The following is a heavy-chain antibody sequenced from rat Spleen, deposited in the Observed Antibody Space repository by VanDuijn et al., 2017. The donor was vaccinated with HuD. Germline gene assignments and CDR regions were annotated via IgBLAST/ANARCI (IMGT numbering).Heavy chain of an antibody. V-gene: IGHV2-13*01. CDR3: ARDFLYYGFTLDY. CDR2: IWGNGNT. Sequence: VQLVESGGGFVQPGRSLKFSCVASGFTFRDYAMAWVRQPPGKGLEWMGVIWGNGNTNYNSDLKSRLSISRETSKSQVYLKMNSLQTEDTATYYCARDFLYYGFTLDYWGQGVMVTVTS. J-gene: IGHJ2*01. CDR1: GFTFRDYA. D-gene: IGHD1-6*01.